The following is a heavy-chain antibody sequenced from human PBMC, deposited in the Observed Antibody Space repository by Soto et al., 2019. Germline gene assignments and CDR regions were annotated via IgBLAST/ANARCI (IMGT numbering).Heavy chain of an antibody. Sequence: QVQLVESGGGVVQPGRSLRLSCAASGFTFRSYAMHWVRQAPGKGLECVAVIAYDGSNKFYRDYVRGRFTISRDNSENTLYLQISRLSYEDTAVYYCARGDREDIAVVIGVRPGEYGVDVWGQGTTVTVSS. CDR1: GFTFRSYA. V-gene: IGHV3-30-3*01. J-gene: IGHJ6*02. CDR2: IAYDGSNK. D-gene: IGHD2-15*01. CDR3: ARGDREDIAVVIGVRPGEYGVDV.